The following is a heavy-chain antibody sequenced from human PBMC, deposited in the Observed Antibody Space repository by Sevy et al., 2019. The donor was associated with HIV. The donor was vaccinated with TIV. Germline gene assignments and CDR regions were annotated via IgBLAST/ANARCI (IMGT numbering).Heavy chain of an antibody. J-gene: IGHJ4*02. CDR2: IWYDGSSK. Sequence: GGSLRLSCAASGFSFSNYGMHWVRQAPGKGLEWVALIWYDGSSKYYADSVRGRITISRDNSKNTLSLQMKSLGAEDTDVYYCASGADYFDSSGANFEYWGQGTLVTVSS. D-gene: IGHD3-22*01. CDR1: GFSFSNYG. V-gene: IGHV3-33*01. CDR3: ASGADYFDSSGANFEY.